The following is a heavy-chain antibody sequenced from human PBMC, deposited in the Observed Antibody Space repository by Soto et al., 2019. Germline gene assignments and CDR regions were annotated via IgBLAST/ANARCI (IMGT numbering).Heavy chain of an antibody. D-gene: IGHD5-12*01. CDR3: ARGGPEMATIGSFDY. CDR2: ITPSDGST. V-gene: IGHV1-46*01. Sequence: QGQLVQSGTEVKKPGASVKVSCKASGHTFTNYFIHWVRQAPGQGLEWMGRITPSDGSTTYAQKFQGRITMTRDSSTSTVYMEQSSLRSEGTAVYYCARGGPEMATIGSFDYWGQGTLVTVSS. J-gene: IGHJ4*02. CDR1: GHTFTNYF.